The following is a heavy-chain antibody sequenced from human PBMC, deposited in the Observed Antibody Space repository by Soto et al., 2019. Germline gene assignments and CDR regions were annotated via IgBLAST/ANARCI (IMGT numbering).Heavy chain of an antibody. Sequence: PGGSLRLSCVASGFSLAHYPMNWVRQTPAKGLEWISYSSPRGDTIYYADSVEGRFTISRDNARNSLSLHMSSLRDEDSALYYCAKGPHTNVGWPYYFESWGRGVPVTVSS. J-gene: IGHJ4*02. D-gene: IGHD6-19*01. CDR3: AKGPHTNVGWPYYFES. CDR2: SSPRGDTI. CDR1: GFSLAHYP. V-gene: IGHV3-48*02.